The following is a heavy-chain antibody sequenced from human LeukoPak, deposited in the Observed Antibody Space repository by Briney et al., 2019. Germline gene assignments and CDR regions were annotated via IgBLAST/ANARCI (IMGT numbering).Heavy chain of an antibody. CDR1: GFTFSGVA. D-gene: IGHD2-15*01. V-gene: IGHV3-73*01. CDR3: ARTHGLGYCSGGSCYSD. Sequence: GGSLRLSCTASGFTFSGVAMHWVRQASGKGLEWVGRIRSRSNNYATAYGASVKGRFTISRDDSKNMAYLQMNSLKSGDTAVYYCARTHGLGYCSGGSCYSDWGQGTLVTVSS. J-gene: IGHJ4*02. CDR2: IRSRSNNYAT.